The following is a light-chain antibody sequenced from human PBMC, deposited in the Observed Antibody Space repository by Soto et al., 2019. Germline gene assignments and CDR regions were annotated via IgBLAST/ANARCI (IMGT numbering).Light chain of an antibody. CDR1: QSVGSK. CDR3: QQYNNWPRT. V-gene: IGKV3-15*01. J-gene: IGKJ1*01. Sequence: EIVMTQSPATMSVSPGEKATLSCRASQSVGSKLAWYWQKPGQSPRLLIYGASTRATGVPARFSGSGSGTEFTLTISSLQSEDFAVYYCQQYNNWPRTFGQGTKVDI. CDR2: GAS.